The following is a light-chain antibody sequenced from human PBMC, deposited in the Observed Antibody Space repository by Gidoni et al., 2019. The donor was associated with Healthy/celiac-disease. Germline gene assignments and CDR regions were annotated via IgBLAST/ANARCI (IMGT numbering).Light chain of an antibody. CDR2: DAS. Sequence: DIQMTQSPSSLSASVGDRVTITCQASQDISNYLNWYQQKPGKAPKLLIYDASNLETGVPSRFSGSGSGTDFTLTISRLEPEDIAIYYCKQYDKLPLIFGGGTKVEIK. CDR1: QDISNY. V-gene: IGKV1-33*01. J-gene: IGKJ4*01. CDR3: KQYDKLPLI.